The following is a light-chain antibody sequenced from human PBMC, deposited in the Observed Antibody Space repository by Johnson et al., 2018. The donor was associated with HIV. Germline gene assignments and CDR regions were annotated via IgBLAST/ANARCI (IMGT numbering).Light chain of an antibody. Sequence: SVLTQPPSVSAAPGQKVTISCSGSSSNIGNNYVSWYQQLPGTAPKLLIYENNKRPSGIPDRFSGSKSGTSATLGITGLQTGDEADYYCGTCDSSLSGYVFGSGTKFTVL. CDR3: GTCDSSLSGYV. CDR2: ENN. V-gene: IGLV1-51*02. CDR1: SSNIGNNY. J-gene: IGLJ1*01.